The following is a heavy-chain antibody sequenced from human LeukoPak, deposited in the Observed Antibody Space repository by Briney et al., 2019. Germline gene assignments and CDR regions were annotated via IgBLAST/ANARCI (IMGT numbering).Heavy chain of an antibody. Sequence: SETLSLICTVSGGSISSYYWSWIRQPPGKGLEWSGYIYYSGSTNYNPSLKSRVTISVDTSKNQFSLKLSSVTAADTAVYYCAGRRDGYNPGTYYFDYWGQGTLVTVSS. J-gene: IGHJ4*02. CDR1: GGSISSYY. V-gene: IGHV4-59*01. CDR2: IYYSGST. D-gene: IGHD5-24*01. CDR3: AGRRDGYNPGTYYFDY.